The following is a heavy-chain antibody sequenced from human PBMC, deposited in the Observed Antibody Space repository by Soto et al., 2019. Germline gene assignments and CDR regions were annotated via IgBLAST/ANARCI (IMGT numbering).Heavy chain of an antibody. D-gene: IGHD3-10*01. V-gene: IGHV3-30*18. J-gene: IGHJ6*02. Sequence: PGGSLRLSCAASGFTFSSYGMHWVRQAPGKGLEWVAVISYDGSNKYYADSVKGRFTISRDNSKNTLYLQMNSLRAEDTAVYYCAKDSVENQVRGVIITYYYYGTDVWGQGTTVTVSS. CDR3: AKDSVENQVRGVIITYYYYGTDV. CDR2: ISYDGSNK. CDR1: GFTFSSYG.